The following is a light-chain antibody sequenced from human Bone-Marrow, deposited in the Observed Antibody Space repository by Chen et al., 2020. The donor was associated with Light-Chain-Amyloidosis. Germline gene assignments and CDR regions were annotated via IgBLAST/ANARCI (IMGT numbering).Light chain of an antibody. CDR2: AAS. Sequence: DIQMTQSPSSLSASVGDRVTITCRASQGISNSLAWYQQKPGKAPKLLLYAASRLESGVPSRFSGSGSGTDYTLTISRLQPEDFATYYCQQYYSTPLYTFGQGTKLEIK. CDR1: QGISNS. V-gene: IGKV1-NL1*01. CDR3: QQYYSTPLYT. J-gene: IGKJ2*01.